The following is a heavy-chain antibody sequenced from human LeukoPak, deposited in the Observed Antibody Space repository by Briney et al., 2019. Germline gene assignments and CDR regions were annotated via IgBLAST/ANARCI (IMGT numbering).Heavy chain of an antibody. D-gene: IGHD3-16*01. CDR1: GFTFSSYG. V-gene: IGHV3-30*03. Sequence: GGSLRLSCADSGFTFSSYGIHWFRQAPGKGLEWVALISYDGSNKYYADSVKGRFTISIDNSKNTLYLQMNSLRVEDTAVYYCVRDGGEYWGQGTLVTVSS. CDR2: ISYDGSNK. CDR3: VRDGGEY. J-gene: IGHJ4*02.